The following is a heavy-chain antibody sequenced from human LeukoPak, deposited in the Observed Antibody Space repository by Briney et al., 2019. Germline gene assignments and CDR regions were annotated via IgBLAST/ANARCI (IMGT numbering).Heavy chain of an antibody. Sequence: PSETLSLTCAVYGGSFSGYYWSWIRQPPGKGLEWIGEINHSGSTNYNPSLKSRVTISVDTSKNQFSLKLSSVTAADTAVYYCASLYYDILTGYYFDYWGQGTLVTVSS. D-gene: IGHD3-9*01. CDR3: ASLYYDILTGYYFDY. J-gene: IGHJ4*02. CDR2: INHSGST. V-gene: IGHV4-34*01. CDR1: GGSFSGYY.